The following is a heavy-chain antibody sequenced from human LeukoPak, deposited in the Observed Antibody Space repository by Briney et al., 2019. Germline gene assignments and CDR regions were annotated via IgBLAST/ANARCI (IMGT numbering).Heavy chain of an antibody. J-gene: IGHJ4*02. V-gene: IGHV3-30*02. D-gene: IGHD6-6*01. CDR3: ARGEWSSSPFDY. CDR2: IRYDGSNK. CDR1: GFTFSSYG. Sequence: GGSLRLSCAASGFTFSSYGMHWVRQAPGKGLEWVAFIRYDGSNKYYADSVKGRFTISRDNAKNSLYLQMNSLRAEDTAVYYCARGEWSSSPFDYWGQGTLVAVSS.